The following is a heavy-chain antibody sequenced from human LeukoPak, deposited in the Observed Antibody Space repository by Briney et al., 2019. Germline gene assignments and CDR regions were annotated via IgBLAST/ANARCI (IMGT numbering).Heavy chain of an antibody. J-gene: IGHJ3*02. Sequence: GGSLRLSCAASGFTFSSYAMHWVRQAPGKGLEWVAVISYDGSNKYYADSVKGRFTISRDNSKNTLYLQMNSLRAEDTAVYYCARERIVVVPAASRGAFDIWGQGTMVTVSS. CDR2: ISYDGSNK. CDR3: ARERIVVVPAASRGAFDI. V-gene: IGHV3-30*01. D-gene: IGHD2-2*01. CDR1: GFTFSSYA.